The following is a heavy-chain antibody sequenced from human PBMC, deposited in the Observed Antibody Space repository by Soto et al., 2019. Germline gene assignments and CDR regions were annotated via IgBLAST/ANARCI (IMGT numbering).Heavy chain of an antibody. CDR3: AHCRGGVASF. CDR1: GFSLSTRDVG. J-gene: IGHJ4*02. D-gene: IGHD2-2*01. V-gene: IGHV2-5*02. CDR2: VYWDDSK. Sequence: QITLNESGPTLVKPTQTLTLTCTFPGFSLSTRDVGVGWIRQPPGEALEWLGVVYWDDSKTYSPSLESRLTITKDTSKNQVVLRMTKMDPVDTATYYCAHCRGGVASFWGQGTLVTVSS.